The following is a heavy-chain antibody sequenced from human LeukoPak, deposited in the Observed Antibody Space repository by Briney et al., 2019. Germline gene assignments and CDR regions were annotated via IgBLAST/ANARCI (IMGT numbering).Heavy chain of an antibody. D-gene: IGHD3-10*01. CDR2: IYHTGST. V-gene: IGHV4-30-2*02. Sequence: KPSETLSLTCTVSGGSISSGGHYWSWIRQPPGKGLEWIGYIYHTGSTYYNPSLKSRVTISVDTSKNQFSLKLSSVTAADTAVYYCARSELLWFGGVNSGFDYWGQGTLVTVSS. J-gene: IGHJ4*02. CDR3: ARSELLWFGGVNSGFDY. CDR1: GGSISSGGHY.